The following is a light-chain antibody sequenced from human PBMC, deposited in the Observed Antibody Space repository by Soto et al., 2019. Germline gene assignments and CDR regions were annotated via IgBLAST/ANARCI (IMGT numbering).Light chain of an antibody. V-gene: IGLV2-8*01. CDR3: SSYAGSNNVV. CDR2: EVN. J-gene: IGLJ2*01. Sequence: QSVLTQPTSASGSPGQSVTISCTGTSSDVGGYNYVSWYQQHPGKAPNLMIYEVNKRPSGVPDRFSGSKSGNTASLTVSGLQAEDEADYYCSSYAGSNNVVFGGGTKLTVL. CDR1: SSDVGGYNY.